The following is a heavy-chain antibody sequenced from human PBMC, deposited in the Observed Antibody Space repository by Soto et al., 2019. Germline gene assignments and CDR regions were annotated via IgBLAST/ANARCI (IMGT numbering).Heavy chain of an antibody. CDR1: GGSIRRGGYS. J-gene: IGHJ4*02. D-gene: IGHD6-19*01. CDR2: IYHGST. V-gene: IGHV4-30-2*01. Sequence: QLQLQESGSGLVKPSQTLSLTCAVSGGSIRRGGYSWSWIRQPPGKGLEWIGYIYHGSTYYKPSLKSRVTISVDRSKNQFSLKLSSVTAAVTAVYYCARAGGLGAVAVDYWGQGTLVTVSS. CDR3: ARAGGLGAVAVDY.